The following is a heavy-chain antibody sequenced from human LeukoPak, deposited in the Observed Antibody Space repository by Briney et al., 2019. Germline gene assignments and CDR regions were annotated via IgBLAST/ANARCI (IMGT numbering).Heavy chain of an antibody. J-gene: IGHJ4*02. CDR3: ASEIRPNDY. Sequence: PGGSLRPSCAASGFTFSSHSLSWVRQAPGKGLEWVSSIGISGNTYYADSVKGRFTISRDNSKDTLFLQLNSLRVEDTAVYYCASEIRPNDYWGQGTLVTVSS. CDR2: IGISGNT. CDR1: GFTFSSHS. V-gene: IGHV3-23*01. D-gene: IGHD5-24*01.